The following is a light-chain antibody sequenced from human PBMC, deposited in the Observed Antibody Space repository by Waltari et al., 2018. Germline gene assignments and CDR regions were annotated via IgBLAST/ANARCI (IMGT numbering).Light chain of an antibody. CDR3: QQCYSFPYT. CDR1: QSVLSSSNNKNY. J-gene: IGKJ2*01. CDR2: WAS. V-gene: IGKV4-1*01. Sequence: DIVMTQSPDSLAVSLGERATINCKSSQSVLSSSNNKNYLGWYQQKQEQPPKLLISWASTRESGVPDRVSGSGSGTDFTLTISSLQAEDVAVYYCQQCYSFPYTFGQGTKLEIK.